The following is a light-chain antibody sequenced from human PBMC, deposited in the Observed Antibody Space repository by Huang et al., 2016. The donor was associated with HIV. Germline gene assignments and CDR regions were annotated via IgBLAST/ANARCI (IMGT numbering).Light chain of an antibody. CDR2: DAS. CDR1: QSVSNY. Sequence: EIVLTQSPATLSLSAGERATLSCRASQSVSNYLAWYQQNSGQAPRRLIYDASNRATGIPARLSGSGSGTDFTLTINSLEPEDFAIYYCQQRSHWLTFGGGTKVEIK. V-gene: IGKV3-11*01. J-gene: IGKJ4*01. CDR3: QQRSHWLT.